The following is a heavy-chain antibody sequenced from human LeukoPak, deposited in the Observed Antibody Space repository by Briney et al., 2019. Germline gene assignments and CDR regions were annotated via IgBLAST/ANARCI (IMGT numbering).Heavy chain of an antibody. J-gene: IGHJ4*02. CDR2: IIPIFGTA. V-gene: IGHV1-69*13. CDR1: GGTFSSYA. Sequence: SVKVSCKASGGTFSSYAISWVRQAPGQGLEWMRGIIPIFGTANYAQKFQGRVTITADESTSTAYMELSSLRSEDTAVYYCAREDVDTAILFDYWGQGTLVTVSS. D-gene: IGHD5-18*01. CDR3: AREDVDTAILFDY.